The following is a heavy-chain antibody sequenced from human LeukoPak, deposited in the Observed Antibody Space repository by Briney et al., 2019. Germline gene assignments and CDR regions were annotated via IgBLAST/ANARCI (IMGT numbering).Heavy chain of an antibody. CDR3: ASHRWDAFDI. CDR1: GFTFSSYS. J-gene: IGHJ3*02. CDR2: ISSSSSYI. Sequence: GGSLRLSCAASGFTFSSYSMNWVRQAPGKGLEWVLSISSSSSYIYYADSVKGRFTISRDNAKNSLYLQMNSLRAEDTAVYYCASHRWDAFDIWGQGTMVTVSS. D-gene: IGHD6-13*01. V-gene: IGHV3-21*01.